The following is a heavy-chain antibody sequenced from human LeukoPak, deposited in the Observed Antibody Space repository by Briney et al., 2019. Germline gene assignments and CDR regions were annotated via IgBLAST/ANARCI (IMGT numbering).Heavy chain of an antibody. CDR2: IYHSGST. Sequence: SETLSLTCAVSGGSISSGGYSWSWIRQPPGKGLEWIGYIYHSGSTYYNPSLKSRVTISVDRSKNQFSLKLSSVTAADTAVYYCARGRGGKTPNYFGYWGQGTLVTVSS. J-gene: IGHJ4*02. CDR1: GGSISSGGYS. D-gene: IGHD4-23*01. CDR3: ARGRGGKTPNYFGY. V-gene: IGHV4-30-2*01.